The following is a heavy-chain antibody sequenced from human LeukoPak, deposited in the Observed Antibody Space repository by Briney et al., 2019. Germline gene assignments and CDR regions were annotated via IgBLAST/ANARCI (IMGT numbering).Heavy chain of an antibody. Sequence: SETLSLTCTVSGGSISSSSYYWGWIRQPPWKGLEWIGNIYYSGSTYYNPSLKSRVTISVDTSKNQFSLKLSSVTAADTAVYYCAKQVATKTTIFDSWGQGTLVTVSS. CDR2: IYYSGST. CDR1: GGSISSSSYY. J-gene: IGHJ4*02. CDR3: AKQVATKTTIFDS. D-gene: IGHD5-12*01. V-gene: IGHV4-39*07.